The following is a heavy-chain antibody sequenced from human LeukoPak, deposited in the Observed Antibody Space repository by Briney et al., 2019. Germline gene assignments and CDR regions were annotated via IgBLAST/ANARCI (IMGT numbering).Heavy chain of an antibody. D-gene: IGHD4-17*01. J-gene: IGHJ3*02. CDR2: IYYSGST. Sequence: PSETLSLTCTVSGGSISSSSYYWGWIRQPPGKGLEWIGSIYYSGSTYYNPSLKSRVTISVDTSKNQFSLKLSSVTAADTAVYYCARLNGDYFLRAFDIWGQGTMVTVSS. V-gene: IGHV4-39*07. CDR3: ARLNGDYFLRAFDI. CDR1: GGSISSSSYY.